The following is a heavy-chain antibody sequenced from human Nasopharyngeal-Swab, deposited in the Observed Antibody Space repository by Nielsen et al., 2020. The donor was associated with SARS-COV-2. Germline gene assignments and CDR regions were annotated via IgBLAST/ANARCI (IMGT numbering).Heavy chain of an antibody. Sequence: GESLKISCAASGFTFSSYSMNWVRQAPGKGLEWVSSISSSSSYIYYADSVKGRFTISRDDAKNSLYLQMNSLRAEDTALYYCAKDIKHLGGSYRSRENYGMDVWGQGTTVTVSS. CDR1: GFTFSSYS. D-gene: IGHD1-26*01. CDR2: ISSSSSYI. CDR3: AKDIKHLGGSYRSRENYGMDV. V-gene: IGHV3-21*04. J-gene: IGHJ6*02.